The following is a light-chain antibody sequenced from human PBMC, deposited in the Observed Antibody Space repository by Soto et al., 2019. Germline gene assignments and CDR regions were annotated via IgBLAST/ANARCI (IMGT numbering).Light chain of an antibody. Sequence: DIQMTQSPSILSASVGDRVTITCRASQTISSWLAWYQQKPGKVPKLLIYDASNLGSGVPSRFSGSGSGTDFTLTISGLQPDDFTTYYCQQYTSYSRAFGQGTKVDI. CDR3: QQYTSYSRA. CDR2: DAS. J-gene: IGKJ1*01. V-gene: IGKV1-5*01. CDR1: QTISSW.